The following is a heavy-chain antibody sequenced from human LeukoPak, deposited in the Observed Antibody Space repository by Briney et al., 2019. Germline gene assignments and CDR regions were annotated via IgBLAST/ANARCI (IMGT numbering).Heavy chain of an antibody. Sequence: QSGGSLRLSCAASGFTFSSYWMSWVRQAPGKGLEWAANIKQDGSEKYYVDSVKGRFTISRDNAKNSLYLQMNSLRAEDTAVYYCARARLYYDILTGYYSYYFDYWGQGTLVTVSS. CDR1: GFTFSSYW. D-gene: IGHD3-9*01. V-gene: IGHV3-7*01. J-gene: IGHJ4*02. CDR2: IKQDGSEK. CDR3: ARARLYYDILTGYYSYYFDY.